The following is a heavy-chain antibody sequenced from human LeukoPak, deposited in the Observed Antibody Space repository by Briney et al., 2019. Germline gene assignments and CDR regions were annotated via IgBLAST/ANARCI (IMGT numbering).Heavy chain of an antibody. CDR1: GFTFSSYA. J-gene: IGHJ5*02. CDR2: ISGSGGST. D-gene: IGHD3-3*01. CDR3: AKITHYDFWSGHGWFDR. V-gene: IGHV3-23*01. Sequence: GGSLRLSCAASGFTFSSYAMSWVRQAPGKGLEWVSAISGSGGSTYYADSVKGRFTISRDNSKNTLYLQMNSLRAEDTAVYYCAKITHYDFWSGHGWFDRWGQGTLVTASS.